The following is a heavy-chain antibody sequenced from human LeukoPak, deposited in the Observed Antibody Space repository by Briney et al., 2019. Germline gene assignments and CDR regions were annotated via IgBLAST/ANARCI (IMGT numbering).Heavy chain of an antibody. CDR2: MNPNSGNT. Sequence: ASVKVSCKASGYTFTSYDINWVRQATGQGLEWMGWMNPNSGNTGYAQKFQGRVTMTRNTSISTVYMELSSMRSEDTAVYYCARDYPGWYCTNGVCTGVHDAFDIWGQGTMVTVSS. CDR1: GYTFTSYD. V-gene: IGHV1-8*01. D-gene: IGHD2-8*01. J-gene: IGHJ3*02. CDR3: ARDYPGWYCTNGVCTGVHDAFDI.